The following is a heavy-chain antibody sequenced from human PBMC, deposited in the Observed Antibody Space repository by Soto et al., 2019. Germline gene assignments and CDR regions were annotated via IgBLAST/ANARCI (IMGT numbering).Heavy chain of an antibody. CDR2: IYYSGST. CDR1: GGSISSSSYY. J-gene: IGHJ4*02. Sequence: PSETLSLTCTVSGGSISSSSYYWGWIRQPPGKGLEWIGSIYYSGSTYYNPSLKSRVTISVDTSKNQFSLKLSSVTAADTAVYYCSGYCSGGSCNPRRLDYWGQGTLVTVSS. CDR3: SGYCSGGSCNPRRLDY. V-gene: IGHV4-39*01. D-gene: IGHD2-15*01.